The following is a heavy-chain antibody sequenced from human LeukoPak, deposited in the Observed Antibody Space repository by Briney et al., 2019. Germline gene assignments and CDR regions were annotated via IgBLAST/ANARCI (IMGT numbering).Heavy chain of an antibody. J-gene: IGHJ6*03. V-gene: IGHV4-59*11. D-gene: IGHD4-11*01. CDR1: GGSISGHY. CDR2: IYYSGST. Sequence: SETLSLTCTVYGGSISGHYWSWIRQPPGKGLEWIGDIYYSGSTNYNPSLKSRVTISVDTSKNQFSLKLNSVTAADTAVYYCARDRVYSNPYYYYHYMDVWGKGTTVTVSS. CDR3: ARDRVYSNPYYYYHYMDV.